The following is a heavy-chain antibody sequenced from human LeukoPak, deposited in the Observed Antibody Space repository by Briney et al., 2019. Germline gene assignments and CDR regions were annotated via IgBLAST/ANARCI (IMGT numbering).Heavy chain of an antibody. D-gene: IGHD1-14*01. CDR3: ARSDHTNWFDP. CDR2: ISAYNGNT. Sequence: ASVKVSCKASGYTFTSYGISWVRQAPGQGLEWMGWISAYNGNTNYAQKFQGRVTITADESTSTAYMELSSLRSEDTAVYYCARSDHTNWFDPWGQGTLVTVSS. J-gene: IGHJ5*02. V-gene: IGHV1-18*01. CDR1: GYTFTSYG.